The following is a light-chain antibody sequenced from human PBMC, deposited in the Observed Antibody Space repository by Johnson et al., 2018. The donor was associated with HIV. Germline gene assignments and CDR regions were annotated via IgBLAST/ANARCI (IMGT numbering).Light chain of an antibody. CDR1: SSNVGSSF. Sequence: QFVLTQPPSVSAAPGQTVTISCSGSSSNVGSSFVSWYRQVPGTAPKLLISNNSKRPSGIPDRFSGSKSGTSATLAITGLQTGDEADYYCGAWDSSLSAYVFGTGTQVTV. CDR3: GAWDSSLSAYV. V-gene: IGLV1-51*01. J-gene: IGLJ1*01. CDR2: NNS.